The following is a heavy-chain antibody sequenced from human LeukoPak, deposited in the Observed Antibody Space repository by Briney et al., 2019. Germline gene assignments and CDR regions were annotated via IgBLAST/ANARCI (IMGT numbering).Heavy chain of an antibody. CDR1: GFTFSSYA. J-gene: IGHJ6*02. V-gene: IGHV3-66*01. CDR3: ARDLSPMVRGKLPGYYYYGMDV. Sequence: PGGSLRLSCAASGFTFSSYAMSWVRQAPGKGLEWVSVIYSGGSTYYADSVKGRFTISRDNSKNTLYLQMNSLRAEDTAVYYCARDLSPMVRGKLPGYYYYGMDVWGQGTTVTVSS. D-gene: IGHD3-10*01. CDR2: IYSGGST.